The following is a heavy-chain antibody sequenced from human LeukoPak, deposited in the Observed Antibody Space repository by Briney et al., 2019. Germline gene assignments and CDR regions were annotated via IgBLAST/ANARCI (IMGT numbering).Heavy chain of an antibody. Sequence: ASVKVSRKASGYTFTSYGIIWVRQAPGQGLEWMGWISAYNGNTNYAQKLQGRVTMTTDTSTSTAYMELRSLRSDDTAVYYCARDWPRFWSGYYPFDYWGQGNLVTVSS. CDR3: ARDWPRFWSGYYPFDY. D-gene: IGHD3-3*01. CDR1: GYTFTSYG. J-gene: IGHJ4*02. CDR2: ISAYNGNT. V-gene: IGHV1-18*01.